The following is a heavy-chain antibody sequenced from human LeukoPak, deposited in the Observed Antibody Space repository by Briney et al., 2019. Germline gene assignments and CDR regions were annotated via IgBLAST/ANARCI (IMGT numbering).Heavy chain of an antibody. D-gene: IGHD5-12*01. CDR1: GGSFSRYY. V-gene: IGHV4-34*01. CDR3: AGSLVATFYFDY. CDR2: INHRGST. J-gene: IGHJ4*02. Sequence: SSETLSLTCAVNGGSFSRYYWSWIRQPPGKGLEWIGEINHRGSTNYNPSLESRVTISVDTSMNQFSLKLSSVTAADTAVYYCAGSLVATFYFDYWSQGTLVTVSS.